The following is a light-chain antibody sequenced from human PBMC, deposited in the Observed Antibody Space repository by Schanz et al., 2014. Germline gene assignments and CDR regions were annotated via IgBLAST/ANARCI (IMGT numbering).Light chain of an antibody. CDR1: SSDVGGYNY. V-gene: IGLV2-14*03. Sequence: QSALTQPRSVSGSPGQSVTISCTGTSSDVGGYNYVSWYQQHPDKAPKLMIYDVYNRPSGVSNRFSASKSGNTASLTISGLQAEDEADYYCSSHTTDTTWLFGGGTKLTVL. J-gene: IGLJ3*02. CDR2: DVY. CDR3: SSHTTDTTWL.